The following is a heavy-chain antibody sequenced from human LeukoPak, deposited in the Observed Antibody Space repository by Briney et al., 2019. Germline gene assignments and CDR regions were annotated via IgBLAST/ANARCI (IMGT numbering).Heavy chain of an antibody. CDR3: ARDAAGSRAFDY. CDR2: IYYSGST. D-gene: IGHD6-13*01. V-gene: IGHV4-59*01. Sequence: SETLSLTCTVSGGSISSYYWSWIRQPPGKGLEWIGYIYYSGSTNYNPSLKSRVTISVDTSKNQFSLKLSSVTAADTAVYYCARDAAGSRAFDYWGQGTLVTVSS. J-gene: IGHJ4*02. CDR1: GGSISSYY.